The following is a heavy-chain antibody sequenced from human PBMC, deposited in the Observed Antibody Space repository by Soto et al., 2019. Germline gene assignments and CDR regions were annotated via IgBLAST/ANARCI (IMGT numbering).Heavy chain of an antibody. CDR3: ARQIYDSDTGPNFQYYFDS. CDR2: IDPSDSQT. V-gene: IGHV5-10-1*01. CDR1: GYSFAGYW. Sequence: GESLKISCKGSGYSFAGYWITWVRQKPGKGLEWMGRIDPSDSQTYYSPSFRGHVTISATKSITTVFLQWSSLRASDTAMYYCARQIYDSDTGPNFQYYFDSWGQGTMVTVSS. D-gene: IGHD3-22*01. J-gene: IGHJ4*03.